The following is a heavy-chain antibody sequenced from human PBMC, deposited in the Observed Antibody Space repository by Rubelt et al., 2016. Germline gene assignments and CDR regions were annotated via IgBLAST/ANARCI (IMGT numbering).Heavy chain of an antibody. CDR3: AKGEVVGNFDS. J-gene: IGHJ4*02. Sequence: EVHLLESGGGLVQPGGSLRLSCAASGFTFSNYAMSWVRQAPGKGLECVSTISASGDSTYYADSVRGRFTISRDNSKNTLDLQMNSLRAEDAAVYYCAKGEVVGNFDSWGQGTLVTVSS. CDR2: ISASGDST. CDR1: GFTFSNYA. V-gene: IGHV3-23*01.